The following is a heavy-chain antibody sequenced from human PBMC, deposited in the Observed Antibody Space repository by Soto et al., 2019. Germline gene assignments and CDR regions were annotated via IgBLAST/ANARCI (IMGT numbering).Heavy chain of an antibody. J-gene: IGHJ4*02. CDR1: GFTFSLFA. CDR3: ARDLRVRGIMYFDY. Sequence: QVQLVESGGGVVQTGRSLRRTCAASGFTFSLFAMHWVRQAPGKGLEWVAVISYDGSNPNYADSVKGRFTISRDNSKNTLYLQMNSLRAEDTAMYYCARDLRVRGIMYFDYWGPGTLVRVSS. CDR2: ISYDGSNP. V-gene: IGHV3-30*04. D-gene: IGHD3-10*01.